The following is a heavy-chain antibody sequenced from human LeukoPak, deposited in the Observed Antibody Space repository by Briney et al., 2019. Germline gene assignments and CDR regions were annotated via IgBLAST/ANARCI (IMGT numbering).Heavy chain of an antibody. CDR2: IYYSGST. J-gene: IGHJ3*02. CDR1: GGSISSYY. D-gene: IGHD6-19*01. CDR3: ARGLRAVAGTYSDAFDI. Sequence: SETLSLTCTVSGGSISSYYWSWIRQPPGKGLEWIGYIYYSGSTNYNPSLKSRVTISVDTSKNQFSLKLSSVTAADTAVYYCARGLRAVAGTYSDAFDIWGQGTMVTVSS. V-gene: IGHV4-59*01.